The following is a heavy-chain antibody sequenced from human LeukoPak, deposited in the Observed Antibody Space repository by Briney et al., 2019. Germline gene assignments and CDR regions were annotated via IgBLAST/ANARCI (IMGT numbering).Heavy chain of an antibody. CDR2: IYPGDSDT. CDR3: ARPAYSGSYYYAFGI. Sequence: GESLKISCKGSGYSFTSYWIGWVRQMPGKGLEWMGIIYPGDSDTRYSPSFQGQVTISADKSISTAYLQWSSLKASDTAMYYCARPAYSGSYYYAFGIWGQGTMVTVSS. J-gene: IGHJ3*02. V-gene: IGHV5-51*01. CDR1: GYSFTSYW. D-gene: IGHD1-26*01.